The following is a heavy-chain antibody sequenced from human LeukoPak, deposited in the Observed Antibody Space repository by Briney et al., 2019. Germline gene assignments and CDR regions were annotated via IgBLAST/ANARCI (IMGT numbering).Heavy chain of an antibody. CDR2: TYYRSRWYT. CDR3: VRDLGPGRAFWFDP. CDR1: EHSLSSNDAG. J-gene: IGHJ5*02. Sequence: SQTLSLTCAISEHSLSSNDAGWNWIRQSPSRGLEWLGRTYYRSRWYTDYAIFVESRITISRDTSQNQFSLQLKSVTPDDTAVYFCVRDLGPGRAFWFDPWGQGTLVTVSS. V-gene: IGHV6-1*01. D-gene: IGHD3-10*01.